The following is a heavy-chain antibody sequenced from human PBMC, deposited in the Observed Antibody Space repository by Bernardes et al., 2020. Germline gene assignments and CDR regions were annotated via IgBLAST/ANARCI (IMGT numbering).Heavy chain of an antibody. Sequence: SETLSLTCTVSGGSVSSGSYYWSWIRQPPGKGLEWIGYIYYSGSTNYNPSLKSRVTISVDTSKNQFSLKLSSVTAADTAVYYCASASGITIYQFDYWGQGTLVTVSS. CDR3: ASASGITIYQFDY. CDR1: GGSVSSGSYY. V-gene: IGHV4-61*01. CDR2: IYYSGST. D-gene: IGHD3-9*01. J-gene: IGHJ4*02.